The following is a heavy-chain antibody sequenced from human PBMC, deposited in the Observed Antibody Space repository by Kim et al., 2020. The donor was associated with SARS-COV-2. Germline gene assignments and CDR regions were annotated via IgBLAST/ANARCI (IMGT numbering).Heavy chain of an antibody. V-gene: IGHV1-2*06. D-gene: IGHD3-9*01. Sequence: ASVKVSCKASGYTFTGYYMHWVRQAPGQGLEWMGRINPNSGGTNYAQKFQGRVTMTRDTSISTAYMELSRLRSDDTAVYYCASLHPDYDILTGYYIDYYGMVVWGQGTTVTVSS. CDR2: INPNSGGT. J-gene: IGHJ6*02. CDR1: GYTFTGYY. CDR3: ASLHPDYDILTGYYIDYYGMVV.